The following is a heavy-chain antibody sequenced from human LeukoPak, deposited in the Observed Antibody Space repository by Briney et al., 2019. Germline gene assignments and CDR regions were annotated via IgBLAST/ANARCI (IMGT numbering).Heavy chain of an antibody. CDR1: GFTFSSYS. CDR3: ARYRGSVRGNYYYYMDV. Sequence: QAGGSLRLSCAASGFTFSSYSMNWVRQAPGKGLEWVANMKQDGSQKYYVDSVKGRITISRDNAKNSLYLQLNSLRAEDTAVYYCARYRGSVRGNYYYYMDVWGKGTTVTVSS. V-gene: IGHV3-7*01. J-gene: IGHJ6*03. CDR2: MKQDGSQK. D-gene: IGHD2-15*01.